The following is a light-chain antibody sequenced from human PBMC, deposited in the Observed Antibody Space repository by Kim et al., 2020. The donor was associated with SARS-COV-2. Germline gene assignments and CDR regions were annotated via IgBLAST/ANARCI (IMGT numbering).Light chain of an antibody. CDR2: DVS. CDR3: SSYTYSTTWV. V-gene: IGLV2-14*04. Sequence: GQSITVAGTGTSTDVSAYNRVSWYQQAPGTAPKLLIYDVSKRPSGISNRFSGSKSGNTASLTISGLQADDEAHYYCSSYTYSTTWVFGGGTQLTVL. CDR1: STDVSAYNR. J-gene: IGLJ3*02.